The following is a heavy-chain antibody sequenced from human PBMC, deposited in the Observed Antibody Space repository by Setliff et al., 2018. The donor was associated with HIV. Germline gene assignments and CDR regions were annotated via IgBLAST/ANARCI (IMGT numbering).Heavy chain of an antibody. CDR2: INPNSGGT. J-gene: IGHJ6*03. V-gene: IGHV1-2*04. CDR3: ARDLWGPSYYYYYMDV. CDR1: GYTFTGYY. Sequence: ASVKVSCKASGYTFTGYYMHWVRQAPGQGLEWMGWINPNSGGTNYAQKFQGWVTMTRDTSTSTAYMELRSLKSDDTAVYYCARDLWGPSYYYYYMDVWGKGTTVTVSS. D-gene: IGHD2-21*01.